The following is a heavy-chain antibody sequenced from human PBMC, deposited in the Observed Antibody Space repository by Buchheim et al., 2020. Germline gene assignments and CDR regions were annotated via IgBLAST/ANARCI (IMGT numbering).Heavy chain of an antibody. CDR3: AKGTYGTSPGFGS. J-gene: IGHJ4*02. Sequence: EVQLLESGGGLVQPGGSLRLSCAASGFAFGSFAMNWVRQAPGKGLEWVSSISGSDDKLYHADFVKGRFTISRDNSNNTACLQMNSRRADDTAVYYCAKGTYGTSPGFGSWGQGTL. CDR2: ISGSDDKL. D-gene: IGHD3-16*01. V-gene: IGHV3-23*01. CDR1: GFAFGSFA.